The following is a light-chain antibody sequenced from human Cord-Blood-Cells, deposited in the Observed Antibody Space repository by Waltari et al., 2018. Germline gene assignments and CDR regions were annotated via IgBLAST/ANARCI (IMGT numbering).Light chain of an antibody. CDR2: HAS. Sequence: DIQMTQTPSPLSASVGARVTITCRASQSIRSWLAWYQQKPGKAPKILIDHASSLESGVASRFSGSGSGTEFTLTISILQPDDFATYYGQQYNSYSQTFGQGTKVEIK. CDR1: QSIRSW. V-gene: IGKV1-5*03. CDR3: QQYNSYSQT. J-gene: IGKJ1*01.